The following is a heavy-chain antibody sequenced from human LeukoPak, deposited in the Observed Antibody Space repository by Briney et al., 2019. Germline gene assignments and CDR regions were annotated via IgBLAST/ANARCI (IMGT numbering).Heavy chain of an antibody. CDR1: GFTFSSNY. CDR3: AGEEKYCSGVSCYSFGMDV. V-gene: IGHV3-53*01. J-gene: IGHJ6*02. D-gene: IGHD2-15*01. CDR2: IYSSGSR. Sequence: GGSLRLSCAASGFTFSSNYMSWVRQAPGKGLEWVSVIYSSGSRNYLDSVKGRLTIFRDNTKNKMYLQMKSMRAEDAAVDYCAGEEKYCSGVSCYSFGMDVWGQGTTVTVSS.